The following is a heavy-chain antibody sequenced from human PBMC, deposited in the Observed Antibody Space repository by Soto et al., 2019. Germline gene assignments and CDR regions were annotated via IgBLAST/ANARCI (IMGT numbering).Heavy chain of an antibody. CDR2: INSDGSST. J-gene: IGHJ4*02. CDR3: ARTSLVVPAATREDY. CDR1: GFTFSSYW. D-gene: IGHD2-15*01. V-gene: IGHV3-74*01. Sequence: VQLVESGGGLVQPGGSLRLSCAASGFTFSSYWMHWVRQAPGKGLVWVSRINSDGSSTSYADSVKGRFTISRDNAKNTVYPQMNSLRAEDTAVYYCARTSLVVPAATREDYWGQGTLVTVSS.